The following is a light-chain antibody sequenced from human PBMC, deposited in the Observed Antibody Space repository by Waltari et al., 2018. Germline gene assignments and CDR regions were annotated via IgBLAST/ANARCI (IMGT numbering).Light chain of an antibody. CDR3: GTWDSSLSAAV. CDR1: MSNIGTNY. V-gene: IGLV1-51*01. J-gene: IGLJ7*01. Sequence: QSVLTQPPSVSAAPGQKVTISCSGTMSNIGTNYVSWYQQLPGTAPRALIYDNNKRPSGIPDRFSGSKSGTSATLAITGLQTGDEADYYCGTWDSSLSAAVFGGGTQLTVL. CDR2: DNN.